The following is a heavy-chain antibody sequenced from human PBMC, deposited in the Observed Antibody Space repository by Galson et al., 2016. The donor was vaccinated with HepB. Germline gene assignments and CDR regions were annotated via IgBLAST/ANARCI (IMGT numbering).Heavy chain of an antibody. Sequence: PALVKPTQTLTLTCNISGFSLTTSGVSVGWIRQPPGKALEWLALIYLDGDKRYSPSLKNRLTITKDTSKNQVLLTLTNVDPVDTATYYCAHRQIHTSGTWFDPWGQGTLVTVSS. V-gene: IGHV2-5*02. CDR3: AHRQIHTSGTWFDP. J-gene: IGHJ5*02. CDR1: GFSLTTSGVS. D-gene: IGHD1-1*01. CDR2: IYLDGDK.